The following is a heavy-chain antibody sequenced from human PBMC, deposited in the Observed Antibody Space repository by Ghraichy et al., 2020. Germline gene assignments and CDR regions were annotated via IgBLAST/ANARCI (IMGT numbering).Heavy chain of an antibody. D-gene: IGHD2-8*01. CDR3: ARRPNGAAQYKYYYYYGMDV. CDR1: GGTFSSYA. J-gene: IGHJ6*02. V-gene: IGHV1-69*13. Sequence: SVKVSCKASGGTFSSYAISWVRQAPGQGLEWMGGIIPIFGTANYAQKFQGRVTITADESTSTAYMELSSLRSEDTAVYYCARRPNGAAQYKYYYYYGMDVWGQGTTVTVSS. CDR2: IIPIFGTA.